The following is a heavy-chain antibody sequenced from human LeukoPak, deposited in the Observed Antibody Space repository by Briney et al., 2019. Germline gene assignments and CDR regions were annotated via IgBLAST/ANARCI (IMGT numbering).Heavy chain of an antibody. CDR1: GGSITGYY. J-gene: IGHJ4*02. CDR3: ARHSASYCSGGSCYSFDY. V-gene: IGHV4-59*08. D-gene: IGHD2-15*01. Sequence: PSETLSLTCTVSGGSITGYYWNWIRQPPGKGLEWIGYIYYSGSTNYNPSLKSRVTISVDTSKNQFSLKLSSVTAADTAVYYCARHSASYCSGGSCYSFDYWGQGTLVTVSS. CDR2: IYYSGST.